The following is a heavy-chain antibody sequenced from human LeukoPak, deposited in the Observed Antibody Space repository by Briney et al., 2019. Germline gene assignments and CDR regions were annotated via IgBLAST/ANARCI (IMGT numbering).Heavy chain of an antibody. CDR2: INPNSGGT. V-gene: IGHV1-2*02. D-gene: IGHD6-19*01. CDR3: ATQAASGWHFS. Sequence: ASVKVSCKASGYTFTGYYMHWVRQAPGQGPEWMGWINPNSGGTNYAQKFQGRVTMTRDTSLSTVYMELSRLRSDDTAVYYCATQAASGWHFSWGQGTLVTVSS. CDR1: GYTFTGYY. J-gene: IGHJ5*02.